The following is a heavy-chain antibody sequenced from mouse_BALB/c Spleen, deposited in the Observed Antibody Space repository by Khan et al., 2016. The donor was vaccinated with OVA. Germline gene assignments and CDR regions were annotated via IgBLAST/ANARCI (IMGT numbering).Heavy chain of an antibody. CDR1: GYTFSSYW. CDR3: SRGGLGRAMDY. CDR2: ILPGSVSI. J-gene: IGHJ4*01. V-gene: IGHV1-9*01. Sequence: QVQLKQSGAEVMKPGASVKISCKTTGYTFSSYWIEWVKQTPGHGLEWIGEILPGSVSIKYNEKFKGKATFTAETYSNTAYIQFSSLTSEDSAVYYCSRGGLGRAMDYWGQGTSVAVSS. D-gene: IGHD4-1*01.